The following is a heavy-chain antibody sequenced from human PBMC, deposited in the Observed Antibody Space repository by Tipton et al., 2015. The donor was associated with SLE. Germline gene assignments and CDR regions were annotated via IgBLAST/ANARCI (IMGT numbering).Heavy chain of an antibody. Sequence: TLSLTCTVSGGSISSHYWSWIRQPPGKGLEWIGYIYTSGSTHYNPSLKSRVTISVDTSKNQFSLRLSSVTAADTAVYYCERHPNPDGRFFVGMDVWGQGTTVTVSS. CDR2: IYTSGST. CDR1: GGSISSHY. V-gene: IGHV4-4*09. D-gene: IGHD3-3*01. CDR3: ERHPNPDGRFFVGMDV. J-gene: IGHJ6*02.